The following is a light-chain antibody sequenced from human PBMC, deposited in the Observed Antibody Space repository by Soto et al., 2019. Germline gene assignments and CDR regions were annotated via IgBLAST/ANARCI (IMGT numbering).Light chain of an antibody. CDR1: SNTIGGYNV. J-gene: IGLJ3*02. CDR2: EGI. V-gene: IGLV2-14*02. Sequence: QSALTQPASVSGSPGQSITISCTGSSNTIGGYNVVSWYQQHPGKAPKVIIYEGIKRPSGVSNRFSGAISGSTASLTISGLQAEDEADYYCSSFTTTNTWVFGGGTKLTVL. CDR3: SSFTTTNTWV.